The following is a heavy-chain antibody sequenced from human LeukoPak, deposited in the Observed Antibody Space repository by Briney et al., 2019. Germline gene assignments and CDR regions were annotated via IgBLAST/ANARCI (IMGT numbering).Heavy chain of an antibody. D-gene: IGHD5-24*01. CDR3: ARDNSVRDEAWWFYP. CDR1: GYTFTTYH. J-gene: IGHJ5*02. V-gene: IGHV1-46*01. CDR2: INPSGGST. Sequence: ASVKVSCKASGYTFTTYHMHWVRQAPGQGLEWMGIINPSGGSTNYAQKFQGRVTMTRDMSTSTVYMELSSLRSDDTAVYYCARDNSVRDEAWWFYPWGQGTLVTVSS.